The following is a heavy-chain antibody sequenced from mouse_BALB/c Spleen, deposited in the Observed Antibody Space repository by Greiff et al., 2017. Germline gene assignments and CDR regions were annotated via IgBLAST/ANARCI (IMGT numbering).Heavy chain of an antibody. V-gene: IGHV1-4*01. CDR3: TIWARTMITTGFAY. D-gene: IGHD2-4*01. J-gene: IGHJ3*01. Sequence: VQLQQSGAELARPGASVKMSCKASGYTFTSYTMHWVKQRPGQGLEWIGYINPSSGYTNYNQKFKDKATLTVDKSSSTAYMQLSSLTSEDSAVYYCTIWARTMITTGFAYWGQGTLVTVSA. CDR1: GYTFTSYT. CDR2: INPSSGYT.